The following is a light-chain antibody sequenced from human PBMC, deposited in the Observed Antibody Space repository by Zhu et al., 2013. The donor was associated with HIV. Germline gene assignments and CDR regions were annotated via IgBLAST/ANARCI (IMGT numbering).Light chain of an antibody. CDR1: QTVTTF. CDR2: TAS. Sequence: DIQMTQSPPSLSASVGDRVTLTCRASQTVTTFLNWYQQKPGNAPSLVIYTASTLQTGVPSRFSGSGSGTDFTLTISSLQPEDIATYYCQQYDNLPLTFGGGTKVEIK. CDR3: QQYDNLPLT. J-gene: IGKJ4*01. V-gene: IGKV1-33*01.